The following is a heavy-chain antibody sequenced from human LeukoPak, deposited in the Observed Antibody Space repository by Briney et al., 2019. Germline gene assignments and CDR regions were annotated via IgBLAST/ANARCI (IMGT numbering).Heavy chain of an antibody. CDR1: GLILSRHW. V-gene: IGHV3-7*05. Sequence: GGSLTPSRAPSGLILSRHWMSWVRQAPGKWLECVDNIKEDGSQKPHVDSVKGRFSISRDNAKNSLNLQMNSPRAEDTAVYYCARGHYDMDVWGQGTPVTVSS. J-gene: IGHJ6*02. CDR3: ARGHYDMDV. CDR2: IKEDGSQK.